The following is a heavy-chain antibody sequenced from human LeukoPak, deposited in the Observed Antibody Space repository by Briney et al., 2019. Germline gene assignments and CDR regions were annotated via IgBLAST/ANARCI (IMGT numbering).Heavy chain of an antibody. CDR2: ISGSGGST. CDR3: AKAYYYDSSGYGGAFDI. V-gene: IGHV3-23*01. D-gene: IGHD3-22*01. CDR1: GFNFRDYG. J-gene: IGHJ3*02. Sequence: GGSLRLSCAASGFNFRDYGMHWVRQAPGKGLEWVSAISGSGGSTYYADSVKGRFTISRDNSKNTLYLQMNSLRAEDTAVYYCAKAYYYDSSGYGGAFDIWGQGTMVTVSS.